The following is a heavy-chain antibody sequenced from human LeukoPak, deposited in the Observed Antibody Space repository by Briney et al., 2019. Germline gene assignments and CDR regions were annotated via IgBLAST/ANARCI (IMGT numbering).Heavy chain of an antibody. V-gene: IGHV3-66*04. J-gene: IGHJ3*02. Sequence: PGGSLRLSCAASGFTVSSNYMSWVRQAPGKGLEWVSVIYSGGSTYYADSVKGRFTISRDNSKNTLYLQMNSLRAEDTAVYYCARQPGIAAAGIRAFDIWGQGTMVTVSS. CDR1: GFTVSSNY. CDR3: ARQPGIAAAGIRAFDI. D-gene: IGHD6-13*01. CDR2: IYSGGST.